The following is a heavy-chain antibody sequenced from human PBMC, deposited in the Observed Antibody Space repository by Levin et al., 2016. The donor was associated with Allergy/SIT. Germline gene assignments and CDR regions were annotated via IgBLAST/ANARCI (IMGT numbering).Heavy chain of an antibody. CDR3: ARHRLVVRGARRYPYGMGV. D-gene: IGHD3-10*01. CDR2: MYYSGST. Sequence: SETLSLTCTVSGGSFIGTSYYCGWIRQPPGKGLEWIGSMYYSGSTYYNPSLKSRLSISVETSRNQFSLKLSSVTAADTAVYYCARHRLVVRGARRYPYGMGVWGHGTTVIVSS. CDR1: GGSFIGTSYY. V-gene: IGHV4-39*01. J-gene: IGHJ6*02.